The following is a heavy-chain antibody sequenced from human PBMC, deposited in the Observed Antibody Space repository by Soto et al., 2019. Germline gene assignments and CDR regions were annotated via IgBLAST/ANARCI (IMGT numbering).Heavy chain of an antibody. Sequence: EVHLVESGEGLANPGGSLKLPLPVSGFPFSSCTLNWVGQAPGKGLEWVSSISPSSGHIYYADSVKGRFTISRDNAKNSLFLQMNSLRGEDTAVYYCSGCSGGACHKNYGMDVWGQGTTVTVSS. D-gene: IGHD2-15*01. V-gene: IGHV3-21*06. J-gene: IGHJ6*02. CDR3: SGCSGGACHKNYGMDV. CDR2: ISPSSGHI. CDR1: GFPFSSCT.